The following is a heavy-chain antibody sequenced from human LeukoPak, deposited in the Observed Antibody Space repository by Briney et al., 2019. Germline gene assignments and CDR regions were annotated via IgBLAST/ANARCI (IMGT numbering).Heavy chain of an antibody. CDR2: ISSDGRIT. CDR1: GYTFSSYA. Sequence: PGGSLRLSCEGSGYTFSSYAMHWVLQAPGKGLEYVAAISSDGRITYYANFVKGRFTISRDNSKNTLYLQMGSLRTEVMAVYYCARVSGWYWFDQWGQGTLVTVSS. J-gene: IGHJ5*02. D-gene: IGHD6-19*01. V-gene: IGHV3-64*01. CDR3: ARVSGWYWFDQ.